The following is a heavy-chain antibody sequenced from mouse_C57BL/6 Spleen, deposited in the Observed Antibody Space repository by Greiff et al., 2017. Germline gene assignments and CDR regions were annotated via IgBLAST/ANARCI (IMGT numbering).Heavy chain of an antibody. CDR3: ARNGIELRGYYAMDY. J-gene: IGHJ4*01. Sequence: VQVVESGPGLVQPSQSLSITCTVSGFSLTSYGVHWVRQSPGKGLEWLGVIWSGGSTDYNAAFISRLSISKDNSKSQVFFKMNSLQADDTAIYYCARNGIELRGYYAMDYWGQGTSVTVSS. CDR2: IWSGGST. V-gene: IGHV2-2*01. CDR1: GFSLTSYG. D-gene: IGHD1-1*01.